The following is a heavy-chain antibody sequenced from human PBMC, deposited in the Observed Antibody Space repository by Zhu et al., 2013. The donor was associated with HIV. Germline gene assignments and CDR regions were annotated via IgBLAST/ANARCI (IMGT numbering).Heavy chain of an antibody. Sequence: QVQLVQSGAEVKKPGASVKVSCKASGYTFTSYGISWVRQAPGQGLEWMGWISAYNGNTNYAQKLQGRVTMTTDTSTSTAYMELRSLRSGDTAVYYCARDQGLVATELIAAAGTGAFGDWFDPWGQGTLVTVSS. J-gene: IGHJ5*02. V-gene: IGHV1-18*01. CDR3: ARDQGLVATELIAAAGTGAFGDWFDP. CDR2: ISAYNGNT. D-gene: IGHD6-13*01. CDR1: GYTFTSYG.